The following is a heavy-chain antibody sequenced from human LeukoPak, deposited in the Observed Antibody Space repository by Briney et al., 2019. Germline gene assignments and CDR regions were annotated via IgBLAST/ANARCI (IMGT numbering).Heavy chain of an antibody. V-gene: IGHV3-23*01. CDR1: GFTFSSYA. J-gene: IGHJ4*02. CDR2: TSGSGGTT. Sequence: GGSLRLSCAASGFTFSSYAMTWVRQAPGKGLEWVSGTSGSGGTTYYADSVKGRVTISRDNSKNTLYLQMNGLRAEDTAVYYCARGVSFSPEYYFDYWGRGTLVTVSS. D-gene: IGHD1-14*01. CDR3: ARGVSFSPEYYFDY.